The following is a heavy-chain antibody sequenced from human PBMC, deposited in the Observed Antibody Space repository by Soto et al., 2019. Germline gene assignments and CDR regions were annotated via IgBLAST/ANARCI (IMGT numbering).Heavy chain of an antibody. V-gene: IGHV4-59*01. D-gene: IGHD3-16*02. J-gene: IGHJ4*02. Sequence: SETLSLTCTVSGGSISSYYWSWIRQPPGKGLEWIGYIYYSGSTNYNPSLKSRVTISVDTSKNQFSLKLSSVTAADTAVYYCARELRGVIVNYFDYWGQGTLVTVSS. CDR2: IYYSGST. CDR3: ARELRGVIVNYFDY. CDR1: GGSISSYY.